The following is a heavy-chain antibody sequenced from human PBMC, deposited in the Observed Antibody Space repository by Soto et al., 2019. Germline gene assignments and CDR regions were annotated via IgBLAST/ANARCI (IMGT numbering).Heavy chain of an antibody. J-gene: IGHJ4*02. CDR3: ARGWDANS. CDR2: IYHSANT. Sequence: WTWIRQPPGMGLEFIGYIYHSANTKYNPSLMSRVTISADTSRNQFSLKLTSVTAADTAVYYCARGWDANSWGQGTLVTVSS. V-gene: IGHV4-59*01. D-gene: IGHD6-19*01.